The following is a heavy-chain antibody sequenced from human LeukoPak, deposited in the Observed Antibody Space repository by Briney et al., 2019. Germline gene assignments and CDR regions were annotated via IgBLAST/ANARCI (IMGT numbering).Heavy chain of an antibody. V-gene: IGHV3-48*02. J-gene: IGHJ5*02. CDR3: ARSANPGVHEFDP. CDR2: ITSSSNI. CDR1: GSTFSSYA. Sequence: PGGSLRLSCEASGSTFSSYAMAWVRQAPGKGLEWLSYITSSSNINYADSVKGRFTISRDNAKNSLYLQMNSLRDEDTAVYYCARSANPGVHEFDPWGQGTLVTVSS. D-gene: IGHD6-6*01.